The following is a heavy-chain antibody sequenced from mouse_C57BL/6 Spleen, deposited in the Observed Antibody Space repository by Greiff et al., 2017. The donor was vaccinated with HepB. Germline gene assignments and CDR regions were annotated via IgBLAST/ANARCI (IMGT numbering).Heavy chain of an antibody. J-gene: IGHJ4*01. D-gene: IGHD3-1*01. Sequence: QVQLKESGAELVKPGASVKLSCKASGYTFTSYWMHWVKQRPGQGLEWIGMIHPNSGSTNYNEKFKSKATLTVDKSSSTAYMQLSSLTSEDSAVYYCARDREDYEAMDYWGQGTSVTVSS. CDR3: ARDREDYEAMDY. V-gene: IGHV1-64*01. CDR1: GYTFTSYW. CDR2: IHPNSGST.